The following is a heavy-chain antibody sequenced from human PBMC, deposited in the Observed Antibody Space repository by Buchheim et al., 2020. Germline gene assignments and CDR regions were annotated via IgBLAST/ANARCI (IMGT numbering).Heavy chain of an antibody. CDR1: GFTFTTFW. Sequence: EVQLVESGGGLIQPGGSLRLSCAASGFTFTTFWMHWVRHVPGKGLMWVSRINSDGSDRSYAASVKGRFTISRDTAENTLYLQMNNLTVEDTGGYSCAREVRGHAYFDTWGQGT. V-gene: IGHV3-74*01. J-gene: IGHJ4*02. CDR3: AREVRGHAYFDT. CDR2: INSDGSDR.